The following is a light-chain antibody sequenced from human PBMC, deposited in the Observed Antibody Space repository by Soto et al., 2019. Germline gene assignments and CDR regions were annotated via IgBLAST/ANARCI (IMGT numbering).Light chain of an antibody. CDR3: QQYNTYPLP. CDR1: QSIGTW. Sequence: DIQMTQSPSTLSASVGDRVTITCRASQSIGTWLAWYQQKPGKAPKLLIYKASSLEGGVPSRFSGSGSGTDFNITISSLQPDDFATYYCQQYNTYPLPFGGGTTVEIK. CDR2: KAS. V-gene: IGKV1-5*03. J-gene: IGKJ4*01.